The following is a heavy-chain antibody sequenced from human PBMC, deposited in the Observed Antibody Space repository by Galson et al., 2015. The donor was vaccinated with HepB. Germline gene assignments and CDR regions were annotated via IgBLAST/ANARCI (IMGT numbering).Heavy chain of an antibody. V-gene: IGHV3-9*01. CDR3: AKDTEHGGKGGGFDY. Sequence: SLRLSCAASGFTFDDYAMHWVRQAPGKGLEWVSGISWNSGSIGYADSVKGRFTISRDNAKNSLYLQMDSLRAEDTALYYCAKDTEHGGKGGGFDYWGQGTLVTVSS. D-gene: IGHD4-23*01. CDR2: ISWNSGSI. J-gene: IGHJ4*02. CDR1: GFTFDDYA.